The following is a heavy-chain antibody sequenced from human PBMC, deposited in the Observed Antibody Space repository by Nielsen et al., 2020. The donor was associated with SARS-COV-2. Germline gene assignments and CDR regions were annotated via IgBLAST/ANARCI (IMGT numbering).Heavy chain of an antibody. Sequence: ASVKVSCKASGYTFTSYGISWVRQAPGQGLEWMGWISAYNGNTSYAQKFQGRVTMTRDTSTSTVYMELSSLRSEDTAVYYCAREYSGYGGPHWFDPWGQGTLVTVSS. CDR3: AREYSGYGGPHWFDP. J-gene: IGHJ5*02. CDR2: ISAYNGNT. CDR1: GYTFTSYG. D-gene: IGHD5-12*01. V-gene: IGHV1-18*01.